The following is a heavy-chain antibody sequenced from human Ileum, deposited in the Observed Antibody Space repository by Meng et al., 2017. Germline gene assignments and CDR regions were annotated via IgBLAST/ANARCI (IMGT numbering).Heavy chain of an antibody. Sequence: QVHVQESGPGLVRPSQPLSPTCIVSGVSISSNVSYWSWIRQHPGKGLEWLGYMYYSGSTYYNPSINTPITISLDTSKNQFSLRLDSVTAADTAVYFCARNDLAFWYFDLWGRGTLVTVSS. J-gene: IGHJ2*01. CDR1: GVSISSNVSY. CDR3: ARNDLAFWYFDL. CDR2: MYYSGST. V-gene: IGHV4-31*01. D-gene: IGHD3-3*01.